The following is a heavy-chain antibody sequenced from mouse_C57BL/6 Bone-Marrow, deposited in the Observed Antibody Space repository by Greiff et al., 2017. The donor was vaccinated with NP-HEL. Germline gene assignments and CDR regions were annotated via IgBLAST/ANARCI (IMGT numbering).Heavy chain of an antibody. V-gene: IGHV1-53*01. CDR2: INPSNGGT. CDR1: GYTFTSYW. CDR3: ARPTPYYYGSLFDY. D-gene: IGHD1-1*01. J-gene: IGHJ2*01. Sequence: VQLQQSGTELVKPGASVKLSCKASGYTFTSYWMHWVKQRPGQGLEWIGNINPSNGGTNYNEKFKSKATLTVDKSSSTAYMQLSSLTSEDSAVYYCARPTPYYYGSLFDYWGQGTTLTVSS.